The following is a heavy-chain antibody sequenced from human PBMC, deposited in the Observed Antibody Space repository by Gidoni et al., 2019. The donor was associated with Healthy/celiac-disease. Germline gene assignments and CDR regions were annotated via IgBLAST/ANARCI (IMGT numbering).Heavy chain of an antibody. Sequence: EVQLVESGGGLVQPGGSLSLSCAASGFTFRSSWMHWVRQAPGKGLVWVSRINSDGSSTSDADSVKGRFTISRDNAKNTLYLQMNSLRAEDTAGYYCARGDFWSGYYTGGWFDPWGQGTLVTVSS. J-gene: IGHJ5*02. CDR3: ARGDFWSGYYTGGWFDP. D-gene: IGHD3-3*01. CDR1: GFTFRSSW. V-gene: IGHV3-74*01. CDR2: INSDGSST.